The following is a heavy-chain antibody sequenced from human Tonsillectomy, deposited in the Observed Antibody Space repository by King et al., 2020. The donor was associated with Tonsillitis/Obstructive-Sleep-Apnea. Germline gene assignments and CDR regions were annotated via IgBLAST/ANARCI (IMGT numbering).Heavy chain of an antibody. CDR1: GGPISSTSYY. D-gene: IGHD5-18*01. V-gene: IGHV4-39*01. CDR2: IFYSGST. Sequence: QLQESGPGLVKPSETLSLTCTVSGGPISSTSYYWGWIRQPPGKGLEWIGSIFYSGSTYYNPSLKSRVTISVDTSKNQFSLKLSSVTAADTAVYYCAAKSGYSYGLRDYWGQGTLVTVSS. CDR3: AAKSGYSYGLRDY. J-gene: IGHJ4*02.